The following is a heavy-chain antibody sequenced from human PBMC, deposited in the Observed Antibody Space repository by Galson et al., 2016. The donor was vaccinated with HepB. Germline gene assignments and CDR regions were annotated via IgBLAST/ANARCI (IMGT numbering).Heavy chain of an antibody. CDR2: IDPSDSNA. J-gene: IGHJ4*02. V-gene: IGHV5-10-1*01. CDR1: GYIFASYW. CDR3: ASGASSGFDY. Sequence: QSGAEVKKPGESLRISCKSSGYIFASYWISWVRQMPGKGLEWMGRIDPSDSNANYSPSFKGHVTISTDNSVSTAFLQWGSLRASDTAIYYCASGASSGFDYWGQGTRVTVSS. D-gene: IGHD1-26*01.